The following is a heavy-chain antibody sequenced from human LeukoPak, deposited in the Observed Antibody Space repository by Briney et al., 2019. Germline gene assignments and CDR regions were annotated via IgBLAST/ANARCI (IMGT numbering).Heavy chain of an antibody. CDR2: IWEDGSNK. CDR3: ARHTHGAFDI. Sequence: EGSLRLSCAASGFTFISYGMRGVRQAPGKGLEWVAVIWEDGSNKYYADSVEGRFTSSRDNAKNTLYLQMNSLRAEDPGVYYCARHTHGAFDIWGQGTMVTVSS. CDR1: GFTFISYG. V-gene: IGHV3-33*01. J-gene: IGHJ3*02.